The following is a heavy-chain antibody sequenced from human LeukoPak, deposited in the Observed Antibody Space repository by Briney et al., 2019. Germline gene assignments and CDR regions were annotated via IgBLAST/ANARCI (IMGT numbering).Heavy chain of an antibody. D-gene: IGHD3-22*01. CDR2: IYYSGST. V-gene: IGHV4-59*01. CDR3: ARVHYDSSGYYYYYYMDV. Sequence: PSETLSLTCTVSGGSISSYYWSWIRQPPGKGLEWVGYIYYSGSTNYNPSLKSRVTISVDTSKNQFSLKLSSVTAADTAVYYCARVHYDSSGYYYYYYMDVWGKGTTVTISS. CDR1: GGSISSYY. J-gene: IGHJ6*03.